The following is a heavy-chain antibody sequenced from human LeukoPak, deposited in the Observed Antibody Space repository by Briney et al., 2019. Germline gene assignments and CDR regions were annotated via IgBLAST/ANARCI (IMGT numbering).Heavy chain of an antibody. CDR2: ISGSGGST. CDR3: ARIGAATYAFDI. CDR1: GFTFSSYG. J-gene: IGHJ3*02. D-gene: IGHD1-26*01. Sequence: GGTLRLSCAASGFTFSSYGMSWVRQAPGKGLEWVSAISGSGGSTYYADSVKGRFTISRDNAKNTLYLQMNSLRADDTAVYYCARIGAATYAFDIWGQGTMVTVSS. V-gene: IGHV3-23*01.